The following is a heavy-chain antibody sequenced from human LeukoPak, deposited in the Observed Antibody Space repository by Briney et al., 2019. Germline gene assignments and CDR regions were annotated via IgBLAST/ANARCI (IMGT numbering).Heavy chain of an antibody. CDR2: ISGSGGTT. CDR1: GFTFSSYS. CDR3: AKKVTEGY. Sequence: GGSLRLSCAASGFTFSSYSMNWVRQAPGKGLEWVSAISGSGGTTFYADSVKGRFTVSRDNSKNTLYLQMNSLRAEDTAVYFCAKKVTEGYWGQGTLVTVSS. V-gene: IGHV3-23*01. D-gene: IGHD2-21*02. J-gene: IGHJ4*02.